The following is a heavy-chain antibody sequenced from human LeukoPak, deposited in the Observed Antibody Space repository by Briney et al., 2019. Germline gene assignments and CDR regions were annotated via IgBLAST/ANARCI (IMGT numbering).Heavy chain of an antibody. CDR2: ISWNSGSI. CDR1: GFTFDDYA. Sequence: GGSLRLSCAASGFTFDDYAMHWVRQAPGKGLEWVSGISWNSGSIGYADSVKGRFTISRDNAKNSLYLQMNSLRAEDMALYYCAKDRSRIGDAFDIWGQGTMVTVSS. D-gene: IGHD2-15*01. CDR3: AKDRSRIGDAFDI. V-gene: IGHV3-9*03. J-gene: IGHJ3*02.